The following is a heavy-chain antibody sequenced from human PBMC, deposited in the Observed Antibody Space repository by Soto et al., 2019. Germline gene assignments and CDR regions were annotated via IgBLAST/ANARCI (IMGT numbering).Heavy chain of an antibody. D-gene: IGHD3-10*01. CDR2: INRDGTFT. J-gene: IGHJ6*02. V-gene: IGHV3-64D*06. Sequence: GGSLRLSCSASGFTFSDYAMHWVRQSPGKGLEHFSLINRDGTFTFYADSVKGRFTIARDNSKNTLYLQMNSLGGDDTAVYYCVKDHPSLEVWGQGTTVTVS. CDR3: VKDHPSLEV. CDR1: GFTFSDYA.